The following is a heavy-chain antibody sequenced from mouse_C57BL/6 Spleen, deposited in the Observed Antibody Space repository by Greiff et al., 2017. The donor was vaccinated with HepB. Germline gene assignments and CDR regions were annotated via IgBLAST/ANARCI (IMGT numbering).Heavy chain of an antibody. Sequence: VQGVESGLGLVAPSQSLSITCTVSGFSLTSYGVDWVRQSPGKGLEWLGVIWGVGSTNYNSAHKSRLSISKDNSKRQVLLKMKSLQTDDTAMYYCASNRFTYWGQGTEVTVSA. CDR3: ASNRFTY. V-gene: IGHV2-6*01. J-gene: IGHJ3*01. CDR2: IWGVGST. CDR1: GFSLTSYG.